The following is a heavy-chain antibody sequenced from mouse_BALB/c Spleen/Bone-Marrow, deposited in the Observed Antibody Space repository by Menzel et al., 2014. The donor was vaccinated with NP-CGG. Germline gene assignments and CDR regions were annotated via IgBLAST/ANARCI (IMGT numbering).Heavy chain of an antibody. Sequence: VKLVESGAELVKPGASVKLSCKASGYTFTSYYMYWVKQRPGQGLEWIGEINPSNGGTNFNEKSKSKATLTVDKSSSTAYMQLSSLTSEDSAVYYCTRSTMITYFDYWGQGTTLTVFS. J-gene: IGHJ2*01. CDR2: INPSNGGT. CDR1: GYTFTSYY. CDR3: TRSTMITYFDY. V-gene: IGHV1S81*02. D-gene: IGHD2-4*01.